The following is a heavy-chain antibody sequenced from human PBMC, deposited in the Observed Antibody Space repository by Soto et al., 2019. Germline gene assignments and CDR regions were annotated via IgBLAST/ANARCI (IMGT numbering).Heavy chain of an antibody. V-gene: IGHV4-59*01. J-gene: IGHJ6*02. CDR3: ARDSLGGIFGDYAGRYYYGMDV. CDR2: IYYSGST. Sequence: SETLSLTCTVSGGSTSSYYWSWIRQPPGKGLEWIGYIYYSGSTNYNPSLKSRVTISVDTSKNQFSLKLSSVTAADTAVYYCARDSLGGIFGDYAGRYYYGMDVWGQGTTVTVS. CDR1: GGSTSSYY. D-gene: IGHD4-17*01.